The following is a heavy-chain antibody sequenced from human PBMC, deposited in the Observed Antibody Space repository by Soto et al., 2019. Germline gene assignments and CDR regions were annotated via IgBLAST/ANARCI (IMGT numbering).Heavy chain of an antibody. CDR1: GGSISSSSYY. D-gene: IGHD2-2*01. V-gene: IGHV4-39*01. Sequence: QLQLQESGPGLVKPSETLSLTCTVSGGSISSSSYYWGWIRQPPGKGLEWIGSIYYSGSTYYNPSLKSRVTTSVDTSKNQFSLKLSSVTAADTAVYYCARLGYCSSTSNCSRGSGPFWGQGTLVTVSS. CDR2: IYYSGST. CDR3: ARLGYCSSTSNCSRGSGPF. J-gene: IGHJ4*02.